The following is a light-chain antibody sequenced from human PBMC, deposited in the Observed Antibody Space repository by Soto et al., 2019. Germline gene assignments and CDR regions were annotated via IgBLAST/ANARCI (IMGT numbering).Light chain of an antibody. V-gene: IGLV2-8*01. Sequence: QSALTQPPSASGPLGQSVAISCTRTSSDVGGYNYVSWYQQHPGKAPKLLIYEVNKRPSGVPDRFSGSKSGNTASLTVSGLQAEDEADYYCSSYAGSSNVFGTGTKLTVL. J-gene: IGLJ1*01. CDR1: SSDVGGYNY. CDR2: EVN. CDR3: SSYAGSSNV.